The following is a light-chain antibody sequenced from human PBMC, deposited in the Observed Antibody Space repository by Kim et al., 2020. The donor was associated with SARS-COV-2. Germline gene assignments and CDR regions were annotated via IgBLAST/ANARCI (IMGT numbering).Light chain of an antibody. J-gene: IGKJ5*01. Sequence: EIVLTQSPGTLSLSPGERATLSCRASQSVSSYLDWYQQKPGQALRLLIYDVSSRATGIPARFSGSGSGTDFTLTISSLEPEDFAVYYCQQRNNLITFGQGTRLEIK. V-gene: IGKV3-11*01. CDR2: DVS. CDR3: QQRNNLIT. CDR1: QSVSSY.